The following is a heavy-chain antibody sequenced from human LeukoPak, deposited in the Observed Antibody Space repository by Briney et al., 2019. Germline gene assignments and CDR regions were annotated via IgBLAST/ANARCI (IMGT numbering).Heavy chain of an antibody. CDR2: ISAYNGNT. D-gene: IGHD5-12*01. J-gene: IGHJ4*02. CDR3: ARDQPGGGGWLQFLAVY. V-gene: IGHV1-18*01. CDR1: GYTFTSYG. Sequence: ASVKVSCKASGYTFTSYGISWVRQAPGQGLEWMGWISAYNGNTNYAQKLQGRVTMTTDTSTSTAYMELRSLRSDDTAVYYCARDQPGGGGWLQFLAVYWGQGTLVTVSS.